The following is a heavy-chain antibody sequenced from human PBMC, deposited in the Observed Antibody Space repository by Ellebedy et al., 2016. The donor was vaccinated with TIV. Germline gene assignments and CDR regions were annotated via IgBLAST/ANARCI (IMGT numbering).Heavy chain of an antibody. CDR1: GFTFNSYW. CDR3: TRDLRYDGYAVGWFDS. J-gene: IGHJ5*01. CDR2: IDWDGTTA. D-gene: IGHD5-12*01. V-gene: IGHV3-74*01. Sequence: PGGSLRLSCAASGFTFNSYWMHRVRQAPGKGLVWVARIDWDGTTAAYEDSVKGRFTVSRDNAKNTLYLQMSSLRAEDTAVYYCTRDLRYDGYAVGWFDSWGQGALVTVSP.